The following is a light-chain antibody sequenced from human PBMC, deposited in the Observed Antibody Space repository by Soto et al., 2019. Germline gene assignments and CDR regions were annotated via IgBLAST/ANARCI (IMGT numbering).Light chain of an antibody. CDR3: SSYTSNSTPYV. J-gene: IGLJ1*01. CDR2: EVS. V-gene: IGLV2-14*01. Sequence: QSALTQPASVSGSPGQSITISCTGTSSDVGGYNYVSWYQQHPGKAPKLMIYEVSNRPSGVSNRLSGSKSGNTASLTISGLQAEDEADYYCSSYTSNSTPYVFGTGTKVTVL. CDR1: SSDVGGYNY.